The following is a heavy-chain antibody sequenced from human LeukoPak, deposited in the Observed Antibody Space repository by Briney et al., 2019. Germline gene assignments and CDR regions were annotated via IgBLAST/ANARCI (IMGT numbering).Heavy chain of an antibody. V-gene: IGHV3-30*04. Sequence: GRSLRLSCAASGFTFSSYAMHWVRQAPGKGLEWVAVISYDGSNKYYADSVKGRFTISRDNSKNTLYLQMNSLRAEDTAVYYCAREAVDIVVVPAATPDYWGQGTLVTVSS. D-gene: IGHD2-2*03. J-gene: IGHJ4*02. CDR3: AREAVDIVVVPAATPDY. CDR1: GFTFSSYA. CDR2: ISYDGSNK.